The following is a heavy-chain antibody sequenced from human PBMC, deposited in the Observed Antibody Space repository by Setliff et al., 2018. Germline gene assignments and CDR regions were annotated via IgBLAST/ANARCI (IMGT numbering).Heavy chain of an antibody. CDR2: IYHSGST. CDR3: ARDWGSSGWYFDY. J-gene: IGHJ4*02. CDR1: GGSISSSNW. Sequence: SETLSLTCAVSGGSISSSNWWSWVRQPPEKGLEWIGEIYHSGSTNYNPSLKSRVTISVDKSKNQFSLKLSSVTAADTAVYYCARDWGSSGWYFDYWGQGTLVTVSS. D-gene: IGHD6-19*01. V-gene: IGHV4-4*02.